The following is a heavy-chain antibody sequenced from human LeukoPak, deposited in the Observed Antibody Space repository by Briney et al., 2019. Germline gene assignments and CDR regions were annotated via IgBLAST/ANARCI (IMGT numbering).Heavy chain of an antibody. CDR1: GFTFSTYA. Sequence: GGSLRLSCAASGFTFSTYALHWVRQVPGKGLEYVSAISSIGGTTYYANSVKGRFTISRDNSKNTLYLQTGSLKPEDTAVYYCARVGDNTAFDYWGQGTLVTVSS. V-gene: IGHV3-64*01. D-gene: IGHD2-21*01. J-gene: IGHJ4*02. CDR3: ARVGDNTAFDY. CDR2: ISSIGGTT.